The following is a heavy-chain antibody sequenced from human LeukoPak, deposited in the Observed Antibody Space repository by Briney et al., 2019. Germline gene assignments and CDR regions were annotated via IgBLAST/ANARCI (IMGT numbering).Heavy chain of an antibody. V-gene: IGHV4-61*02. J-gene: IGHJ5*02. Sequence: SETLSLTCTVSGASNTSGTYYWGWIRQPAGKGLEYIGRIYTSGTTNYNPSVKSRVTISIDTSKNQFSLTLRSVTAADTAVYYCARGLGSMLRGGSNWFDPWGQGTLVIVSS. CDR3: ARGLGSMLRGGSNWFDP. CDR2: IYTSGTT. D-gene: IGHD3-10*01. CDR1: GASNTSGTYY.